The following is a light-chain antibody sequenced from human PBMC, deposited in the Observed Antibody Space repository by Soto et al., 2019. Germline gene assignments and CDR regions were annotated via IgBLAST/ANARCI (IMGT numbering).Light chain of an antibody. V-gene: IGLV1-51*02. J-gene: IGLJ3*02. Sequence: QPVLTQPPSVSAAPGQKVTISCSGSSSNIGSNYVSWYRHLPETAPKLLIYENNKRPSGIPDRFSGSKSGTSATLGITGLQTGDEAEYYCGTWDSSLSAWVFGGGTKLTVL. CDR3: GTWDSSLSAWV. CDR2: ENN. CDR1: SSNIGSNY.